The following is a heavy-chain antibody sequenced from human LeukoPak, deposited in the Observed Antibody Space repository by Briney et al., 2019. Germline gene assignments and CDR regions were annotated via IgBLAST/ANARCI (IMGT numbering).Heavy chain of an antibody. D-gene: IGHD2-2*02. J-gene: IGHJ4*02. V-gene: IGHV5-51*01. CDR2: IYPGDSDT. Sequence: GESLKISCKGSGYSFTSYWIGWVRQMPGKGLECMGIIYPGDSDTRYSPSFQGQVTISADKSISTAYLQWSSLKASDTAMYYCARHVSSCSSTSCYRGEVDYWGQGTLVTVSS. CDR1: GYSFTSYW. CDR3: ARHVSSCSSTSCYRGEVDY.